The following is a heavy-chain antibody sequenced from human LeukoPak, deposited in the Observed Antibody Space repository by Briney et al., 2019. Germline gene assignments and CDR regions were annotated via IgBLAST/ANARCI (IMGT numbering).Heavy chain of an antibody. D-gene: IGHD3-10*01. CDR1: GYTLTELS. Sequence: ASVKVSCKVSGYTLTELSMHWVRQAPGKGLEWMGGFDPEDGETIYAQKFQGRVTMTEDTSTDTAYMELSSLRSEDTAVYYCATAIPYGSGSYYYYYYYMDVWDKGTTVTISS. CDR2: FDPEDGET. J-gene: IGHJ6*03. V-gene: IGHV1-24*01. CDR3: ATAIPYGSGSYYYYYYYMDV.